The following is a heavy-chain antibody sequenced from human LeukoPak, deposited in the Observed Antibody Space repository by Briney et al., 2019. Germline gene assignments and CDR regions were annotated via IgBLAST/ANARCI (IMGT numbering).Heavy chain of an antibody. J-gene: IGHJ4*02. CDR3: ARKSRDYFDY. V-gene: IGHV3-11*01. CDR1: GFTFSDYY. CDR2: ISSSGSTI. Sequence: GGYLRLSCAASGFTFSDYYMSWIRQAQGQGLEGILYISSSGSTIYYADSVKGRFTISRDNAKNSPYLQMNSLRAEDTAVYYCARKSRDYFDYWGQGTLVTVSS.